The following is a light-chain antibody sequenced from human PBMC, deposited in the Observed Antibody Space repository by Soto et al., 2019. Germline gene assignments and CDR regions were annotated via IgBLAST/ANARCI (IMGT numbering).Light chain of an antibody. J-gene: IGLJ1*01. CDR1: SSDIGSYNY. Sequence: QSVLTQPASVSGSPGQSITISCTGTSSDIGSYNYVTWYQQHPGKAPKLMIYDVSNRPSGVSYRFSGSKSGNSASLTISGLQAEDEADYYCCSFTTSNTYVFGTGTKVTVL. CDR2: DVS. CDR3: CSFTTSNTYV. V-gene: IGLV2-14*01.